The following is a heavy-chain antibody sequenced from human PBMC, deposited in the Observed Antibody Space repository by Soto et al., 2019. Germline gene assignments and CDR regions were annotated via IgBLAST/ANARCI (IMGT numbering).Heavy chain of an antibody. CDR2: IGTAGDT. Sequence: EVQLVESGGGLVQPGGSLRLSCAASGFTFSSYDMHWVRQATGKGLEWVSAIGTAGDTYYPGSVKGRFTISRENAKNSLYLQMNSLRAGDTAVYCCAITQIAVAGSDAFDIWGQGTMVTVSS. J-gene: IGHJ3*02. V-gene: IGHV3-13*01. CDR3: AITQIAVAGSDAFDI. D-gene: IGHD6-19*01. CDR1: GFTFSSYD.